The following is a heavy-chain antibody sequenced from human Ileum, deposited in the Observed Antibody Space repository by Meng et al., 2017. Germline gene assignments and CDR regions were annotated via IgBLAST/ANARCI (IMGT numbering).Heavy chain of an antibody. D-gene: IGHD1-26*01. Sequence: QGQVQESSPGLLKPSGTLSLTCAVSGCSISTGDWWSWVRQPPGKGLEWIGEIHHSVSTNYNPSLKSRVTISVDKSKNQFSLKLNSVTAADTAVYYCAREWSGSYRHFDYWGQGTLVTVSS. CDR1: GCSISTGDW. V-gene: IGHV4-4*02. CDR2: IHHSVST. J-gene: IGHJ4*02. CDR3: AREWSGSYRHFDY.